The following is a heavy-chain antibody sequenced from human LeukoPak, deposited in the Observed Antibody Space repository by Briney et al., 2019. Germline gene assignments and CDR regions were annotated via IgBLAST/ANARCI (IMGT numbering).Heavy chain of an antibody. Sequence: AASVKVSCKASGGTFSSYAISWVRQAPGQGLEWMGGIIPIFGTANYAQKFQGRVTITADESTSTAYMELSSLRSEDTAVYYCARDGGYSSSFRTNWFDPWGQGTLVTVSS. V-gene: IGHV1-69*01. CDR2: IIPIFGTA. CDR1: GGTFSSYA. J-gene: IGHJ5*02. D-gene: IGHD6-6*01. CDR3: ARDGGYSSSFRTNWFDP.